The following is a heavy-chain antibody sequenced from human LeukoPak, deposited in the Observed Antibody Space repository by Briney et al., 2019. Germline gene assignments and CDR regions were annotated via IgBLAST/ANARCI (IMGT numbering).Heavy chain of an antibody. CDR1: GGTFSSYA. V-gene: IGHV1-69*01. CDR3: AREGYCSSTSCYFRGNWFDP. Sequence: SVKVSCKASGGTFSSYAISWLRQAPGQGLEWMGGIIPIFGTANYAQKFQGRVTITADESTSTAYMELSSLRSEDTAVYYCAREGYCSSTSCYFRGNWFDPWGQGTLVTVSS. J-gene: IGHJ5*02. CDR2: IIPIFGTA. D-gene: IGHD2-2*01.